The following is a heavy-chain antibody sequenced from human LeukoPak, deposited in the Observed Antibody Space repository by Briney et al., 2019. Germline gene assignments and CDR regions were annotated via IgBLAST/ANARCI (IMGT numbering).Heavy chain of an antibody. J-gene: IGHJ4*02. D-gene: IGHD6-13*01. CDR3: ARDEGSTWYTYFDY. Sequence: ASVKVSCKASGYTFNRYAIHWVRQAPGQRLEWMGWINVGDGNTKYSQKFQGRVTITRDTSASTAYMELSSLRSEDTAVYYCARDEGSTWYTYFDYWGQGTLVTVSS. V-gene: IGHV1-3*01. CDR1: GYTFNRYA. CDR2: INVGDGNT.